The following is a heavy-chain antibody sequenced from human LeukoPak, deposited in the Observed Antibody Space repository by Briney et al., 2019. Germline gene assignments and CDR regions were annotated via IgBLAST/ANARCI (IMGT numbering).Heavy chain of an antibody. Sequence: SETLSLTCAVYGGSFSGYYWSWIRQPPGKGLEWIGEINHSGSTNYYLYLKRRVTISVDTSKNQISLKLRPVTAADHAVYYCARGGYDILTGPDPWGQGTLVTVSS. D-gene: IGHD3-9*01. V-gene: IGHV4-34*01. J-gene: IGHJ5*02. CDR3: ARGGYDILTGPDP. CDR2: INHSGST. CDR1: GGSFSGYY.